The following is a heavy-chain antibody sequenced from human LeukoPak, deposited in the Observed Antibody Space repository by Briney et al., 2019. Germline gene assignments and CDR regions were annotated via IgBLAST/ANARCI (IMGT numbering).Heavy chain of an antibody. D-gene: IGHD2-2*01. V-gene: IGHV3-30*18. CDR1: GFTFSSYG. CDR3: AKGRALDCSSTSCTHHPYYYYGMDV. Sequence: PGRSLRLSCAASGFTFSSYGMHWVRQAPGKGLEWVAVISYDGSNKYYADSVKGRFTISRDNSKNTLYLQMNSLRAEDTAVYYCAKGRALDCSSTSCTHHPYYYYGMDVWGQGTTVTVSS. J-gene: IGHJ6*02. CDR2: ISYDGSNK.